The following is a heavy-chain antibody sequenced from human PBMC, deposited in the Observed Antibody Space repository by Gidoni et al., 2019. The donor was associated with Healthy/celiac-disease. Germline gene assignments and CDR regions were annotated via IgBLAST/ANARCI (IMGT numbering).Heavy chain of an antibody. CDR2: IIPIFGTG. J-gene: IGHJ3*02. Sequence: QVQLVQSGAEVKKPGSSVKVSCKASGGTFSSYAIRWVRQAPGQGLEWMGGIIPIFGTGNYEQKFQGRVTITADESKSTAYMELSSLRSEDTAVYYCAGGPNYYDSSGYYNDAFDIWGQGTMVTVSS. V-gene: IGHV1-69*01. D-gene: IGHD3-22*01. CDR3: AGGPNYYDSSGYYNDAFDI. CDR1: GGTFSSYA.